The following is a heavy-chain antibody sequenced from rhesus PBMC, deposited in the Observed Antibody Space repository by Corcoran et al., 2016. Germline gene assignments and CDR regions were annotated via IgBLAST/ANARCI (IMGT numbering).Heavy chain of an antibody. J-gene: IGHJ4*01. CDR3: AKDPGYSGY. Sequence: EVRLVESGGGLVQPGGSLKLSCAASGFTFSSYGMSWVRQAPGKGLEWVSAINSGGGSTYYADSVKGRFTISRDNSKNTLSLQMNSLRAEDTAVYYCAKDPGYSGYWGQGVLVTVSS. CDR1: GFTFSSYG. CDR2: INSGGGST. V-gene: IGHV3S5*01. D-gene: IGHD5-30*01.